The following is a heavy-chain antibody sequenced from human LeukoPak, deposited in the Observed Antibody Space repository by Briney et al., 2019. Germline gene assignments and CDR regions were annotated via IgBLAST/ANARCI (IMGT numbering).Heavy chain of an antibody. J-gene: IGHJ4*02. CDR1: GFTFSSYA. CDR2: ISGSGGST. Sequence: GGSLRLSCAASGFTFSSYAMTWVRQAPGKGLEWVSAISGSGGSTYYADSVKGRFTISRDNSKNTLYLQMNSLRAEDTAVYYCVKRLAVAGNNFDYWGLGTLVTVSS. V-gene: IGHV3-23*01. D-gene: IGHD6-13*01. CDR3: VKRLAVAGNNFDY.